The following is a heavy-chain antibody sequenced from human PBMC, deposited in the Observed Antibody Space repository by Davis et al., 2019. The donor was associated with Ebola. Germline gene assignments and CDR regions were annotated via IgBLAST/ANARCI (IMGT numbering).Heavy chain of an antibody. D-gene: IGHD3-10*01. CDR2: ISYDGSNK. CDR3: ASFSGWFDP. V-gene: IGHV3-30*04. Sequence: GESLKISCAASGFTFSSYAMHWVRQAQGKGLEWVAVISYDGSNKYYADSVKGRFTISRDDSKNTLYLQMNSLRAEDTAVYYCASFSGWFDPWGQGTLVTVSS. J-gene: IGHJ5*02. CDR1: GFTFSSYA.